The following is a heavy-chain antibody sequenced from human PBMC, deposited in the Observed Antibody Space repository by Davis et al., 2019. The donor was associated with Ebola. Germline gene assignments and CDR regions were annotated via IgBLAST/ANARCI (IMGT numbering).Heavy chain of an antibody. V-gene: IGHV3-23*01. J-gene: IGHJ6*02. CDR2: ITGGGGST. CDR1: GFNFINHA. CDR3: AKHRGDNYYYYSMDV. D-gene: IGHD2-21*01. Sequence: GESLKISCAASGFNFINHAMTWVRQAPGKGLEWVSNITGGGGSTHHADSVKGRFTISRDSWKNTLYLQMNSLRAEDTAIYYCAKHRGDNYYYYSMDVWGQGTTVTVSS.